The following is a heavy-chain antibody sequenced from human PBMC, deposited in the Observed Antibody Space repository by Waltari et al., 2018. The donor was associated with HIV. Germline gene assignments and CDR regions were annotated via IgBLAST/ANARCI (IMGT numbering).Heavy chain of an antibody. CDR2: INPMYGTA. CDR1: GGTFSSYA. D-gene: IGHD3-22*01. V-gene: IGHV1-69*12. J-gene: IGHJ4*02. CDR3: ARVRYDSSGYYVRYFDY. Sequence: QVQLVQSGAEVKKPGSSVKVSCKASGGTFSSYAISWVRQAPGQGLEWMGGINPMYGTANYAQEFEGIVTITADETKCTAYMELRSLRSEDTGVYCCARVRYDSSGYYVRYFDYWGQGTLVTVSS.